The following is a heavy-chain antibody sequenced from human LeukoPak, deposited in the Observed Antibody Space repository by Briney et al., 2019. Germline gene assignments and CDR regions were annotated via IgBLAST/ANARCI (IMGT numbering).Heavy chain of an antibody. CDR2: IYPGDSDT. CDR3: AKTPTRSIVPSLYYFDC. D-gene: IGHD2-21*01. V-gene: IGHV5-51*01. CDR1: GYSFTNYW. Sequence: GESLKISCRGSGYSFTNYWIDWVRQMPGKGLEWMGIIYPGDSDTRYSPSFQGQVTISADKSISTAYLQWSSLKASDTAIYYCAKTPTRSIVPSLYYFDCWGQGTLVTVSS. J-gene: IGHJ4*02.